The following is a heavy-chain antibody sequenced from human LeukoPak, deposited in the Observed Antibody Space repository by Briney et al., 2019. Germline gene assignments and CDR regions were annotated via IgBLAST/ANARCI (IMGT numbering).Heavy chain of an antibody. J-gene: IGHJ4*02. Sequence: SETLSLTCTVSGGSISISSYYWGWIRQPPGKGLEWIGEINHSGSTNYNPSLKSRVTISVDTSKNQFSLKLSSVTAADTAVYYCARVLKGWFGELLSLDYWGQGTLVTVSS. CDR2: INHSGST. CDR3: ARVLKGWFGELLSLDY. D-gene: IGHD3-10*01. V-gene: IGHV4-39*07. CDR1: GGSISISSYY.